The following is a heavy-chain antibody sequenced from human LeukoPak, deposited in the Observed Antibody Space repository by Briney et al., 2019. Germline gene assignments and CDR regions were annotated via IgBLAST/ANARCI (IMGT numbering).Heavy chain of an antibody. D-gene: IGHD3-10*01. CDR3: ARNEVGTPDAFHF. Sequence: PSGTLSLTCAVSGGSISSENWWSWVRPSPGEGLEWIGEIYHSGSTNYNPSLKSRVSISVDKSKNQFSLKLNSVTAADTAVYYCARNEVGTPDAFHFWGQGTMVTVSS. J-gene: IGHJ3*01. CDR2: IYHSGST. CDR1: GGSISSENW. V-gene: IGHV4-4*02.